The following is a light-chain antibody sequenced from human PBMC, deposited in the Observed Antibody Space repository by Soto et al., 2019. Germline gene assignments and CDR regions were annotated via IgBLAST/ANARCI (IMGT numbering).Light chain of an antibody. J-gene: IGLJ2*01. Sequence: SYELTQAPSVSVDPGQTARITCGGNNIAIKSVHWYQQKPGQAPVLVVYDDGDRPSGIPERFSGSNSGNTATLTITRVEAGDEADYHCQVWDSSSDHHVVFGGGTKVTVL. CDR3: QVWDSSSDHHVV. CDR1: NIAIKS. CDR2: DDG. V-gene: IGLV3-21*02.